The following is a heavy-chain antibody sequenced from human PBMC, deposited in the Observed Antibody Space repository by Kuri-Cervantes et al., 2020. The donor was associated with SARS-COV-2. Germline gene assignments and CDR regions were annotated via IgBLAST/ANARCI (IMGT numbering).Heavy chain of an antibody. J-gene: IGHJ4*02. D-gene: IGHD2-15*01. CDR1: GFTFSSYN. Sequence: GESLKISCAASGFTFSSYNMNWVRQAPGKGLEWVSSISSSSSSIYYADSLKGRFTVSRDNAKNSLYLQVNSLRAEDTAVYYCAKDQHGIVVVVAAIDYWGQGTLVTVSS. CDR2: ISSSSSSI. CDR3: AKDQHGIVVVVAAIDY. V-gene: IGHV3-21*01.